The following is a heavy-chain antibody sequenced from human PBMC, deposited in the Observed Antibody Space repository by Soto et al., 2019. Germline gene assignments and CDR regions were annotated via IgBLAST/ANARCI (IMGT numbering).Heavy chain of an antibody. J-gene: IGHJ4*02. CDR1: GFIFINNG. D-gene: IGHD3-10*02. CDR2: MSYDGSDT. V-gene: IGHV3-30*02. CDR3: TIVRVADSALDH. Sequence: PWGSLRLSCVGSGFIFINNGIHFFRQTPGKGLEWVAFMSYDGSDTFYADSVKGRFTISRDNSKNTLFLHMSNLRAEDTAMYYCTIVRVADSALDHWGQGTLVTVSS.